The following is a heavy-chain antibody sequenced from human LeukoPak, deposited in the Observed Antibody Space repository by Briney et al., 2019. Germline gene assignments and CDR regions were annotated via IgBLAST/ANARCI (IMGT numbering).Heavy chain of an antibody. CDR1: GYTFTGYY. V-gene: IGHV1-2*02. CDR2: INPNSGGT. J-gene: IGHJ4*02. D-gene: IGHD3-3*01. CDR3: ARYYDFWSGPFDY. Sequence: ASVKVSCKASGYTFTGYYMHWVRQAPGQGLEWMGWINPNSGGTNYAQKFQGRVTMTRDTSISTAYMELSRLRSDDTAVYYCARYYDFWSGPFDYWGQRTLVTVSS.